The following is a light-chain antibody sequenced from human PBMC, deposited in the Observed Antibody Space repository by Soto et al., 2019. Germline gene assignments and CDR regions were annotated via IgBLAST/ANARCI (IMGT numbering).Light chain of an antibody. Sequence: DVVMTQSPLSLPVTLGQPASISCRSSQSLVHSDGNTYLNWFQQRPGQSPRRLIYKVSNRDSGVPDRFSGSGSGTNFTLKISRVEAEDVGVYYCMQGTHWPPYTFGQWTKLEI. J-gene: IGKJ2*01. V-gene: IGKV2-30*02. CDR2: KVS. CDR3: MQGTHWPPYT. CDR1: QSLVHSDGNTY.